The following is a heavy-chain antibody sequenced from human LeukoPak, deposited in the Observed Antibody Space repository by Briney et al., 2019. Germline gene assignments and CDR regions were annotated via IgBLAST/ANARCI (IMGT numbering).Heavy chain of an antibody. CDR2: INPSGGST. CDR1: GYTFTSYY. CDR3: ARRSGSYDWFDP. D-gene: IGHD1-26*01. V-gene: IGHV1-46*01. J-gene: IGHJ5*02. Sequence: ASVKVSCKASGYTFTSYYMHWVRQAPGQGLEWMGIINPSGGSTSYAQKFQGRVTMTRDMSTSTVYMELSSLRSEDTAVYYCARRSGSYDWFDPWGQETLVTVSS.